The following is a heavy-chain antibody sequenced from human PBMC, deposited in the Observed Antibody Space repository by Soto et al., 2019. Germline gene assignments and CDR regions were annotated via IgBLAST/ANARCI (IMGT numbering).Heavy chain of an antibody. J-gene: IGHJ6*02. D-gene: IGHD3-10*02. CDR1: GFTFSGYA. V-gene: IGHV3-23*01. Sequence: PGGSLRLSCAASGFTFSGYAMSWVRQAPGKGLEWVSAISGSGGSTYYADSVKGRFTISRDNSKNTLYLQMNSLRAEDTAVYYCAHSIGVVRGLPGHYYGMDVWGQGTTVTVSS. CDR2: ISGSGGST. CDR3: AHSIGVVRGLPGHYYGMDV.